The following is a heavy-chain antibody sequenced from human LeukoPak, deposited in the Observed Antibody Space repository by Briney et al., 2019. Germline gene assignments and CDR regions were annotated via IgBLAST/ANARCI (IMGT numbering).Heavy chain of an antibody. V-gene: IGHV3-23*03. D-gene: IGHD5-12*01. Sequence: GGSLRLSCAASGFMFSGYGMYWVRQAPRKGLEWVAGIYGGGGVIKYADSVKGRFTISRDNSENILYLQMDSLRVEDTAMYYFAKDRVPXXGYDIDYWGQGTLVTVSS. CDR2: IYGGGGVI. CDR1: GFMFSGYG. CDR3: AKDRVPXXGYDIDY. J-gene: IGHJ4*02.